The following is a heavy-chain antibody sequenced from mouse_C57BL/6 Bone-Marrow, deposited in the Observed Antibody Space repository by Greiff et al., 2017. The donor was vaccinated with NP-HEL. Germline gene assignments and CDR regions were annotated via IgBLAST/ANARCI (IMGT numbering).Heavy chain of an antibody. CDR1: GFNIKDDY. J-gene: IGHJ3*01. D-gene: IGHD1-3*01. CDR3: TTTKSHFAY. CDR2: IDPENGDT. Sequence: VHVKQSGAELVRPGASVKLSCTASGFNIKDDYMHWVKQRPEQGLEWIGWIDPENGDTEYASKFQGKATITADTSSNTAYLQLSSLTSEDTAVYYCTTTKSHFAYWGQGTLVTVSA. V-gene: IGHV14-4*01.